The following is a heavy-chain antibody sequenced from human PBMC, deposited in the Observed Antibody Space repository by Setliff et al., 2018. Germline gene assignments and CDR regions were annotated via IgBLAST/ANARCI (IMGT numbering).Heavy chain of an antibody. Sequence: ASVKVSCKTSGYPFTHQGISWVRQAPGQGLEWMGWISAYNGDTNFIQKFHDRVTMTTDRSTSTAYMELRSLGSDDTAMYYCARGGYGGYHEALDIWGPGTMVTVSS. D-gene: IGHD5-12*01. V-gene: IGHV1-18*01. CDR2: ISAYNGDT. J-gene: IGHJ3*02. CDR3: ARGGYGGYHEALDI. CDR1: GYPFTHQG.